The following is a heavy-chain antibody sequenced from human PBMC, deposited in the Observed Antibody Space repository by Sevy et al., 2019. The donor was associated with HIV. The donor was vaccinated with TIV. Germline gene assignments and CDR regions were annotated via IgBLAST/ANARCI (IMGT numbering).Heavy chain of an antibody. D-gene: IGHD6-13*01. V-gene: IGHV3-21*01. CDR3: ARVAAASHGMDV. Sequence: GGSLRLSCAASGFTFSSYSMNWVRQAPGKGLEWVSSISSSSSYIYYADSVKGRFTISRDNAKNSLYLQRNSLRAEDTAVYYCARVAAASHGMDVWGQGTTVTVSS. CDR2: ISSSSSYI. J-gene: IGHJ6*02. CDR1: GFTFSSYS.